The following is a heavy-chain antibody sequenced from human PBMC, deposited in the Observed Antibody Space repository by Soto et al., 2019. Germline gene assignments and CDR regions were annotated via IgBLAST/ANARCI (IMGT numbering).Heavy chain of an antibody. D-gene: IGHD6-19*01. J-gene: IGHJ4*02. CDR1: GFTFSSYA. CDR2: ISSTSSYT. Sequence: LRLSCAASGFTFSSYAMNWVRQTQEKGLEWVSSISSTSSYTHYSDSVKGRFTISRNNANNSLFLQMNSLRAEDTATYYCARDLALAGNYWGQGVLVTAPQ. CDR3: ARDLALAGNY. V-gene: IGHV3-21*01.